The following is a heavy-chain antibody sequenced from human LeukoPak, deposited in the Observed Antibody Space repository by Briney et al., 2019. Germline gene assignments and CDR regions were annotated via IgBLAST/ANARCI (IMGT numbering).Heavy chain of an antibody. CDR2: ISYDGSNK. V-gene: IGHV3-30*04. CDR1: GFTFSSYA. CDR3: AREFSSSRYFQH. D-gene: IGHD6-13*01. J-gene: IGHJ1*01. Sequence: HPGGSLRLSCAASGFTFSSYAMHWVRQAPGKGLEWVAVISYDGSNKYYADSVKGRFTISRDNSKNTLYLQMNSLRAEDTAVYYCAREFSSSRYFQHWGQGTLVTVSS.